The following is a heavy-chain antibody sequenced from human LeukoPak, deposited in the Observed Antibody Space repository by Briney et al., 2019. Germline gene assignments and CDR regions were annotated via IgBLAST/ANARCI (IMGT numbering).Heavy chain of an antibody. CDR2: IYYSGST. V-gene: IGHV4-39*07. CDR3: ARDPVVPAAIGLAAFDI. CDR1: GGSIRSTSYY. J-gene: IGHJ3*02. Sequence: SETLSLTCTVSGGSIRSTSYYWGWIRQPPGKGLEWIGSIYYSGSTYLNPSLKSRVTISIDTSKNQFSLILSSVTAADTAVYYCARDPVVPAAIGLAAFDIWGQGTMVTVSS. D-gene: IGHD2-2*01.